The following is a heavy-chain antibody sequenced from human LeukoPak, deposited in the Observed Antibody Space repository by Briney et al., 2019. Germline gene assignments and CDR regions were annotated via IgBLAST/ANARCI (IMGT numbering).Heavy chain of an antibody. J-gene: IGHJ4*02. D-gene: IGHD3-22*01. CDR1: GGSIGSSNYY. Sequence: SETLSLTCTVSGGSIGSSNYYWGWIRQPPGKGLEWIGTIYYSGSTHYNPSLKSRVTISVDTSKNQFSLKLSSLTAADTAVYYCARRDDSSGYHKIFDYWGPGTLVTVSS. CDR2: IYYSGST. V-gene: IGHV4-39*01. CDR3: ARRDDSSGYHKIFDY.